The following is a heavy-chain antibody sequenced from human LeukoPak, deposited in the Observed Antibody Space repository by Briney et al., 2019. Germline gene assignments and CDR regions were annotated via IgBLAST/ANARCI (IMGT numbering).Heavy chain of an antibody. D-gene: IGHD6-19*01. V-gene: IGHV3-9*01. J-gene: IGHJ6*02. Sequence: GGSLRLSCAASGFTFDDYAMHWVRQAPGKGLEWVSGISWNSGSIGYADSVKGRFTISRDNAKNSLYLQMNSLRAEDTALYYCAKGGRRLVSAYYYYGMDVWGQGTTVTVSS. CDR1: GFTFDDYA. CDR3: AKGGRRLVSAYYYYGMDV. CDR2: ISWNSGSI.